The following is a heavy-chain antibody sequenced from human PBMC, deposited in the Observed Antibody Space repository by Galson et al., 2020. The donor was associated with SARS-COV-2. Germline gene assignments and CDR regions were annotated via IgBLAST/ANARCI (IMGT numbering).Heavy chain of an antibody. CDR2: ISADKGNA. CDR3: ARVRLGCGGDCYFFPL. CDR1: GYTFTSYG. D-gene: IGHD2-21*02. V-gene: IGHV1-18*01. J-gene: IGHJ4*02. Sequence: ASVKVSCKASGYTFTSYGISWVRQAPGQGPEWMGWISADKGNAKYAEKFQGRVTMTADTSTTTAHMELTSLRSDDTAMYYCARVRLGCGGDCYFFPLWGQGTLVTVSS.